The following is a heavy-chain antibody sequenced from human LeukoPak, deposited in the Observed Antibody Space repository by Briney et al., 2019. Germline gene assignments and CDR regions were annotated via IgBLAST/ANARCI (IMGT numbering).Heavy chain of an antibody. CDR3: AKDHNPGIAAAGPSFDY. J-gene: IGHJ4*02. CDR2: ISGSGGST. CDR1: IFTLSSYA. V-gene: IGHV3-23*01. D-gene: IGHD6-13*01. Sequence: GGSLRLSCAASIFTLSSYAISWVRQAPGKGLEWVSAISGSGGSTYYADSVKGRFTISRDNSKNTLHLQMNSLRAEDTAVYYCAKDHNPGIAAAGPSFDYWGQGTLVTVSS.